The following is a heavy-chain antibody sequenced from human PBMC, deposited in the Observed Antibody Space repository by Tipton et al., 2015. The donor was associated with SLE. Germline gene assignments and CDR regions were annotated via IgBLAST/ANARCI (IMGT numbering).Heavy chain of an antibody. D-gene: IGHD3-10*01. CDR1: GASVSSFC. CDR3: ARQRLRLLSPLDA. J-gene: IGHJ6*02. V-gene: IGHV4-59*08. CDR2: VCNSVST. Sequence: TLSLTCTVSGASVSSFCWNWIRQSPGKGLEWIACVCNSVSTNYDPSLKSRGTISVDTSKNHFSLELTCVTAADTAVYYCARQRLRLLSPLDAWGQGTTVTVS.